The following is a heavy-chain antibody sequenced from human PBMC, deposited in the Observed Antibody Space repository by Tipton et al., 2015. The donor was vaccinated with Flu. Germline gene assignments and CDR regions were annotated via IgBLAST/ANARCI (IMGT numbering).Heavy chain of an antibody. CDR1: GFTGYG. J-gene: IGHJ4*02. CDR2: IWYDGSNE. D-gene: IGHD4-17*01. V-gene: IGHV3-30*02. CDR3: ARGVGGYGDYETYYFDY. Sequence: QLVQSGGGVVQPGGSLRLSCAPSGFTGYGMHWVRQAPGKGLEWVSYIWYDGSNEFYADSVKGRFTVSRDTRTNTLFLQMSSLRPEDTAVYYCARGVGGYGDYETYYFDYWGQGTLVTVSS.